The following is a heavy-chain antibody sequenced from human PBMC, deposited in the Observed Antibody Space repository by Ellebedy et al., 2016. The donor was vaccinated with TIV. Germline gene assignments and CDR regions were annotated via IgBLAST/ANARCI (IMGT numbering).Heavy chain of an antibody. J-gene: IGHJ4*02. CDR3: ARELSGGYFDY. CDR1: GYTLTRLS. Sequence: ASVKVSCKVSGYTLTRLSMHWVRQAPGEGLEWMGALDPGDGETIYAQKFQGRVTMMTEDTSTNTAYMELRTLRSDDTAVYYCARELSGGYFDYWGQGTLVTVSS. V-gene: IGHV1-24*01. D-gene: IGHD1-7*01. CDR2: LDPGDGET.